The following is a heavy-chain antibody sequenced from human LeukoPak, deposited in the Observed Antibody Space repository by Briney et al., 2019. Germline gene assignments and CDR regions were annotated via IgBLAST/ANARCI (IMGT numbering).Heavy chain of an antibody. Sequence: PSETLSLTCTVSGGSISSYYCSWIRQPPGKGLEWIGYIYYSGSTNYNPSLKSRVTISVDTSKNQFSLKLSSVTAADTAVYYCARGPPATEYYFDYWGQGTLVTVSS. CDR3: ARGPPATEYYFDY. J-gene: IGHJ4*02. D-gene: IGHD1-14*01. CDR1: GGSISSYY. V-gene: IGHV4-59*01. CDR2: IYYSGST.